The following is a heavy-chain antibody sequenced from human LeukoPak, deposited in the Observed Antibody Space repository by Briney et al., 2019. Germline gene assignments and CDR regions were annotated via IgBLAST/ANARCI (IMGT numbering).Heavy chain of an antibody. V-gene: IGHV4-34*01. CDR2: INHSGST. D-gene: IGHD3-3*01. CDR1: GGSFSDYY. J-gene: IGHJ6*03. Sequence: SETLSLTCAVYGGSFSDYYWSWIRQPPGKGLERIGEINHSGSTNYNPSLKSRVTISVDTSKTQFSLKLSSVTAADTAVYYCARASRFLVRYYMDVWGKGTTVTVSS. CDR3: ARASRFLVRYYMDV.